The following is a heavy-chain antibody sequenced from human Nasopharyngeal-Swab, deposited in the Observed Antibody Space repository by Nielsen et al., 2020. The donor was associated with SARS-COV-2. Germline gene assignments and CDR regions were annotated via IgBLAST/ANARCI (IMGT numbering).Heavy chain of an antibody. D-gene: IGHD3-3*02. J-gene: IGHJ5*02. CDR2: IHYSGST. CDR3: ARPSRHFWSGQDPWFDP. V-gene: IGHV4-39*01. CDR1: GGSISSSSYY. Sequence: SETLSLTCTVSGGSISSSSYYWGWIRQPPGKGLEWIGSIHYSGSTYYNPSLKSRVTISVDTSKNQFSLKLSSVTAADTAVYYCARPSRHFWSGQDPWFDPWGQGTLVTVSS.